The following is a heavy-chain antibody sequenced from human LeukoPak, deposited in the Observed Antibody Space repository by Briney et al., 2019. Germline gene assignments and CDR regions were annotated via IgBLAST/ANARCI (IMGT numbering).Heavy chain of an antibody. Sequence: PGGSLRLSCAASGFPLSSHAMSWVRQAPGKGLEWVGRIKSKTDGGTTDYAAPVKGRFTISRDDSKNTLYLQMNSLKTEDTAVYYCTTDGLSLQSAIFGVVIDYWGQGTLVTVSS. V-gene: IGHV3-15*01. CDR1: GFPLSSHA. CDR3: TTDGLSLQSAIFGVVIDY. J-gene: IGHJ4*02. D-gene: IGHD3-3*01. CDR2: IKSKTDGGTT.